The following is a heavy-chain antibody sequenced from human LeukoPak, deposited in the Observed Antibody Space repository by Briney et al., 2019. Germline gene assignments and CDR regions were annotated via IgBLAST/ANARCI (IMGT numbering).Heavy chain of an antibody. V-gene: IGHV4-30-2*01. CDR3: AGGTLYGVVTPLQY. D-gene: IGHD3-3*01. J-gene: IGHJ4*02. Sequence: SQTLSLTCTVSGGSISSGGYYWSWIRQPPGKGLEWIGYIYHSGSTYYNPSLKSRVTISVDRFKNQFSLKLSSVTAADTAVYYCAGGTLYGVVTPLQYWGQGTPVAVSP. CDR1: GGSISSGGYY. CDR2: IYHSGST.